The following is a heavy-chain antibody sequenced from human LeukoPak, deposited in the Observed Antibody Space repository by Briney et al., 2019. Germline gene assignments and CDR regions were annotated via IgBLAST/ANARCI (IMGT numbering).Heavy chain of an antibody. J-gene: IGHJ4*02. Sequence: AGGSLRLSCAASGFTFSSYVMNWVRQAPGKGLEWVSGISDSGGSTYYADSVKGRFIISRDNSKNTLYLQMNSLRAEDTAVYYCAKLPGRAADYWGQGTLVTVSS. CDR3: AKLPGRAADY. V-gene: IGHV3-23*01. CDR1: GFTFSSYV. CDR2: ISDSGGST.